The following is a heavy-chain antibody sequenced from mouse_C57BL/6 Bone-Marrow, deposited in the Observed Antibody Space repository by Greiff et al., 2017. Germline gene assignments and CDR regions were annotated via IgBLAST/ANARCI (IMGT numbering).Heavy chain of an antibody. D-gene: IGHD2-2*01. J-gene: IGHJ4*01. CDR2: IYPGSGNT. CDR3: VYYGYDYYAMDY. Sequence: QVQLKESGPELVKPGASVKISCKASGYSFTSYYIHWVKQRPGQGLEWIGWIYPGSGNTKYNEKFKGKATLTADTSSSTAYMQLSSLTYEDSAVYYCVYYGYDYYAMDYWGQGTSVTVSS. CDR1: GYSFTSYY. V-gene: IGHV1-66*01.